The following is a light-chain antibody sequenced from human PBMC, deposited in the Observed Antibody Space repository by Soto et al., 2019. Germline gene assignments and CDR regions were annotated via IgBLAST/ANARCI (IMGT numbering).Light chain of an antibody. V-gene: IGKV1-33*01. CDR1: QDISNY. J-gene: IGKJ5*01. CDR3: QQYDNRPSIT. CDR2: DAS. Sequence: DIQMTQSPSSLSASVGDRVTITCQASQDISNYLNWYQQKPGKAPKLLIYDASNLETGVPSRFSGSRSGTDFTFTISNLQPEDIETYYCQQYDNRPSITCGQGTRLEIK.